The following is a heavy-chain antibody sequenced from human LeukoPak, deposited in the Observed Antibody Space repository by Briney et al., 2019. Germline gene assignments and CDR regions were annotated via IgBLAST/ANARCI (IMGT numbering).Heavy chain of an antibody. D-gene: IGHD2-15*01. J-gene: IGHJ4*02. CDR2: THTSGSP. CDR3: ARRDSDFDY. V-gene: IGHV4-4*09. CDR1: GGSMTHYF. Sequence: SETLSLTCTVSGGSMTHYFWNWIRQAPGKGLEWIGYTHTSGSPDYSRSLKSRVTISLDTSKNHFSLMLSSVTAADTAVYFCARRDSDFDYWGQGTLVTVSS.